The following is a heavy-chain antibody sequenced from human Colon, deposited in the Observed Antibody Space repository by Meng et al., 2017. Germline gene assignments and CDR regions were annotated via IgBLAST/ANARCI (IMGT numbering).Heavy chain of an antibody. CDR3: ARVGGRNSVRDVFDI. D-gene: IGHD3-16*01. CDR1: GYTFSDYT. J-gene: IGHJ3*02. V-gene: IGHV7-4-1*02. Sequence: GESLKISCKASGYTFSDYTMNWVRQAPGQGLEWMGWINTNTGNPTYAQGFRGRYVFSSDTSVSTAYLQISSLKAEDTAVYYCARVGGRNSVRDVFDIWGQGTRVTVSS. CDR2: INTNTGNP.